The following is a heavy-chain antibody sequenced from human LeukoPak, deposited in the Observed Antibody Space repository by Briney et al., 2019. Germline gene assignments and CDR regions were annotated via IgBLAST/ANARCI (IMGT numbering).Heavy chain of an antibody. CDR2: INPNSGGT. D-gene: IGHD5/OR15-5a*01. V-gene: IGHV1-2*02. J-gene: IGHJ6*02. Sequence: ASVKVSCKASGYTFTGYYMHWVRQAPGQGLEWMGWINPNSGGTNYAQKFQGRVTVTRDTSISTAYMELSRLRSDDTAVYYCARGSRSTSLDGMDVWGQGTTVTVSS. CDR3: ARGSRSTSLDGMDV. CDR1: GYTFTGYY.